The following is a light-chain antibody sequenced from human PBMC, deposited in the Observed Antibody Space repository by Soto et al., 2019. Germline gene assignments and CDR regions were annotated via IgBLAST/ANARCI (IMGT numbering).Light chain of an antibody. CDR2: DVS. CDR3: SSYTSSSTYV. J-gene: IGLJ1*01. Sequence: QSVLTQPASVSGSPGQSITISCTGTSSDVGGYNYVSGYQQHPGKAPKLMIYDVSNRPSGVSNRFSGSKSGNTASLTISGLQAEDEADYYCSSYTSSSTYVFGTGTKVTV. CDR1: SSDVGGYNY. V-gene: IGLV2-14*01.